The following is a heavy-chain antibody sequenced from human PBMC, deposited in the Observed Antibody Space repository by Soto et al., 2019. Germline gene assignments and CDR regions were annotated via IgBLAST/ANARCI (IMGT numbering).Heavy chain of an antibody. CDR2: IYSNGDT. CDR1: SDSMNSGGYY. Sequence: SETLSLTCAVSSDSMNSGGYYWSWIRQHPGKGLEWIGYIYSNGDTYYNPSLKSRVTISVDTSKNQFSLNLTSVTAADTAVYYCARRGGSSSGYYYYAMDVWGQGTTVTVSS. V-gene: IGHV4-31*11. J-gene: IGHJ6*02. CDR3: ARRGGSSSGYYYYAMDV. D-gene: IGHD6-6*01.